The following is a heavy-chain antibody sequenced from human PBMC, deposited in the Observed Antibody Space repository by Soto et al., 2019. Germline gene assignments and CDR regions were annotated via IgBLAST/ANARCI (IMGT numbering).Heavy chain of an antibody. CDR2: ISAHNGNT. Sequence: QVHLVQSGAEVKKPGASVKVSCKGSGYAFTTYGITWVRQAPGQGLEWMGWISAHNGNTNYAQKLQGRVTVTRDTSTSTAYMELRSVRSDDTPVYYCARGRDGDYWGQGALVTVSS. D-gene: IGHD6-6*01. CDR1: GYAFTTYG. CDR3: ARGRDGDY. J-gene: IGHJ4*02. V-gene: IGHV1-18*01.